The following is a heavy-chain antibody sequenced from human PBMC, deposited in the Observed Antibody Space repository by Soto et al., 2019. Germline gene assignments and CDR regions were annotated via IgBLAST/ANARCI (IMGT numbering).Heavy chain of an antibody. CDR2: ISYDGSNK. CDR3: AKDARPGGMDV. V-gene: IGHV3-30*18. J-gene: IGHJ6*02. D-gene: IGHD1-1*01. Sequence: GGSLRLSCAASGFTFSSYGMHWVRQAPGKGLVWVAVISYDGSNKYYADSVKGRFTISRDNSKNTLYLQMNSLRAEDTAVYYCAKDARPGGMDVWGQGTTVTVSS. CDR1: GFTFSSYG.